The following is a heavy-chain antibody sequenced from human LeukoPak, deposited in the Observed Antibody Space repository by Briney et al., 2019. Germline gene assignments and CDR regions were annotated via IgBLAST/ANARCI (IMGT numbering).Heavy chain of an antibody. Sequence: PGGSLRLSCAASGFTFSSYSMNWVRQAPGKGLEWISYISSSSGSTYDADSVKGRFTISRDNAKNSLYLQMNSLRAEDTAVYYCARLGGVDYWGQGTLVTVSS. J-gene: IGHJ4*02. CDR1: GFTFSSYS. CDR2: ISSSSGST. D-gene: IGHD4-17*01. V-gene: IGHV3-48*01. CDR3: ARLGGVDY.